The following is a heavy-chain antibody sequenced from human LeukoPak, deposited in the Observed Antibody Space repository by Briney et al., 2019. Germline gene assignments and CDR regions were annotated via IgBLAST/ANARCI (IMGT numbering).Heavy chain of an antibody. Sequence: GASVTVSCTASGGTFSSYAISWVRQAPGQGLEWMGGIIPIFGTANYAQKFQGRVTITADESTSTAYMELSSLRSEDTAVYYCAGSPGYCTNGVCYPPYYYYGMDVWGQGTTVTVSS. J-gene: IGHJ6*02. CDR3: AGSPGYCTNGVCYPPYYYYGMDV. D-gene: IGHD2-8*01. CDR2: IIPIFGTA. V-gene: IGHV1-69*13. CDR1: GGTFSSYA.